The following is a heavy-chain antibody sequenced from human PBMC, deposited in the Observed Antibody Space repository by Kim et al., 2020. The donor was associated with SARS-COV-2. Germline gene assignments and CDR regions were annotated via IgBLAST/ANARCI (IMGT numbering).Heavy chain of an antibody. Sequence: ASVKVSCKASGYTFTSYAMHWVRQAPGQRLEWMGWINAGNGNTKYSQKFRGRVTITRDTSASTAYMELSSLRSEDTAVYYCARSLPPLTYYDILTGANWFDPWGQGTLVTVSS. J-gene: IGHJ5*02. CDR2: INAGNGNT. V-gene: IGHV1-3*01. D-gene: IGHD3-9*01. CDR3: ARSLPPLTYYDILTGANWFDP. CDR1: GYTFTSYA.